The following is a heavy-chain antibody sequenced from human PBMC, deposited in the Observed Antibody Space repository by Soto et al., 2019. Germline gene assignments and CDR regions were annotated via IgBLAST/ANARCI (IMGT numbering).Heavy chain of an antibody. CDR2: IYYSGST. J-gene: IGHJ6*02. Sequence: SETLSLTCTVSGGSISSYYWSWVRQPPGKELQYIGYIYYSGSTNYNPSLKSRVTISDDTSTNQFSLTLSSVTAADPAVYYCARGWGEREGYFMDVGGQGTRVTVSS. CDR3: ARGWGEREGYFMDV. CDR1: GGSISSYY. V-gene: IGHV4-59*08. D-gene: IGHD3-16*01.